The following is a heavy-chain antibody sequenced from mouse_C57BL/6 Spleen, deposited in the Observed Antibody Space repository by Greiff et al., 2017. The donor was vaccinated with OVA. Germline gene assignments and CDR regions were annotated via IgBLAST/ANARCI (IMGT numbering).Heavy chain of an antibody. CDR3: ARGLEEYAMDY. Sequence: QVQLKQSGAELVRPGTSVKMSCKASGYTFTNYWIGWAKQRPGHGLEWIGDIYPGGGYTNYNEKFKGKATLTADKSSSTAYMQFSSLTSEDSAIYYCARGLEEYAMDYWGQGTSVTVSS. CDR2: IYPGGGYT. CDR1: GYTFTNYW. J-gene: IGHJ4*01. V-gene: IGHV1-63*01.